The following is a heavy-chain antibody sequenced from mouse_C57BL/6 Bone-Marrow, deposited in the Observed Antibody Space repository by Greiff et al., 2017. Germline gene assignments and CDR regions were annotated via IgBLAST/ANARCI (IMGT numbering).Heavy chain of an antibody. V-gene: IGHV14-2*01. CDR2: IDPEDGET. CDR1: GFNFKDYY. Sequence: VQLQQSGAELVKPGASVKLSCTASGFNFKDYYMHWVKQRTEQGLEWIGRIDPEDGETKYAPKFQGKATITADTSSNTAYLHLSSLTSEETAVYYCARIYSSSWGFAYWGQGALVTVSA. D-gene: IGHD1-1*01. CDR3: ARIYSSSWGFAY. J-gene: IGHJ3*01.